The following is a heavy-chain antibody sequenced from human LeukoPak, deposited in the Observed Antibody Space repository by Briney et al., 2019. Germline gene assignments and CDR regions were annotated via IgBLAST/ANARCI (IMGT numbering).Heavy chain of an antibody. J-gene: IGHJ4*02. D-gene: IGHD4-17*01. V-gene: IGHV3-23*01. CDR3: TTEDTVTTHY. Sequence: GGSLRLSCAASGFTFSSHAMSWVRQAPGKGLEWVSGVSGNGGNTYYIDSVKGRFTISRDNSKNTLYLQMNSLRAGDTAVYYCTTEDTVTTHYWGQGTLVTVSS. CDR1: GFTFSSHA. CDR2: VSGNGGNT.